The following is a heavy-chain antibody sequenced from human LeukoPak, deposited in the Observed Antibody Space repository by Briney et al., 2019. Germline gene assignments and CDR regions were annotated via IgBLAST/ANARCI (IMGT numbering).Heavy chain of an antibody. CDR2: ISSSSSYI. CDR3: AGVGNGGY. J-gene: IGHJ4*02. V-gene: IGHV3-21*01. CDR1: GFTFSSYS. D-gene: IGHD4-23*01. Sequence: GGSLRLSCAASGFTFSSYSMNWVRQAPGKGLEWVSAISSSSSYIYNADSVKGRFTISRDNAKNSLYLQLNSLRAEDTAVYYCAGVGNGGYWGQGTLVTVSS.